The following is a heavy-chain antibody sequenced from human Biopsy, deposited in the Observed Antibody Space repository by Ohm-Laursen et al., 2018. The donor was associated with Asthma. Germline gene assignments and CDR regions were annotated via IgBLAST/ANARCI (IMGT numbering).Heavy chain of an antibody. J-gene: IGHJ4*02. CDR1: RFTDE. CDR3: AKEGVAGTHIED. CDR2: ISYDGSSI. V-gene: IGHV3-30*04. Sequence: SLRLSCAASRFTDEMHWVRQAPCKGLEWVAVISYDGSSIYYADSVKGRFTISRDNSKNTLSLQMNSLTAEDTAAYYCAKEGVAGTHIEDWGQGTLVTVSS. D-gene: IGHD6-19*01.